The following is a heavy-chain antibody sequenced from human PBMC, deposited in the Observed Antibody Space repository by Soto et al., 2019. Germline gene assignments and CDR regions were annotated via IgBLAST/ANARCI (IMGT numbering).Heavy chain of an antibody. CDR3: ARDSSVVVDGGSCQDY. CDR1: GGTFNTYP. J-gene: IGHJ4*02. CDR2: IIPILNLA. V-gene: IGHV1-69*04. D-gene: IGHD2-15*01. Sequence: GASVKVSCKTSGGTFNTYPFSWVRQAPGQGLEWMGTIIPILNLATYAHSFQGRVTMTSDTSTSTVYVELSSLRSDDTAVYYCARDSSVVVDGGSCQDYWGQGTQVTVSS.